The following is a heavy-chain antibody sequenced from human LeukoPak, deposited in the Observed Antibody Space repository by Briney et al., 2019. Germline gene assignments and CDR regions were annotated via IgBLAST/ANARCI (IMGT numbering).Heavy chain of an antibody. D-gene: IGHD3-22*01. CDR2: INHSGST. CDR3: ARGTTYYYDSSGYLH. Sequence: KPSETLSLTCTVSGGSISSYYWSWIRQPPGKGLEWIGEINHSGSTNYNPSLKSRVTISVDTSKNQFSLKLSSVTAADTAVYYCARGTTYYYDSSGYLHWGQGTLVTVSS. V-gene: IGHV4-34*01. J-gene: IGHJ4*02. CDR1: GGSISSYY.